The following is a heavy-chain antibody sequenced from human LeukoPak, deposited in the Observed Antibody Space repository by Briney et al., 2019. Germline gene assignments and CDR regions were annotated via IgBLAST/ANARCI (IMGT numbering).Heavy chain of an antibody. CDR3: AKCRWDYGDLFDD. CDR1: GFTFSSYA. D-gene: IGHD4-17*01. CDR2: ISTSGGGT. J-gene: IGHJ5*02. V-gene: IGHV3-23*01. Sequence: PGGSLRLSCAASGFTFSSYAVSWVRQAPGKGLEWVSAISTSGGGTYYADSVKGRFTVSRDNSKNTLYLQMNSLRAEDTAVYYCAKCRWDYGDLFDDWGQGTLVTVSS.